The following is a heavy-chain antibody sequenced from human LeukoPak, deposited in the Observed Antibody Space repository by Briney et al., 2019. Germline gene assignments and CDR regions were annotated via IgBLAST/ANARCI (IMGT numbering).Heavy chain of an antibody. D-gene: IGHD6-19*01. V-gene: IGHV4-39*01. CDR1: GASISSSSYY. J-gene: IGHJ3*01. Sequence: SETLSLTCTVSGASISSSSYYWGWIRHPPGKGLEWIGSIYYSGSTYYNPSLKSRVTISVDTSKNQFPLKLSSVTAADTAVYYCARHEDGSGWSQDTFDSWGQGTMVTVSS. CDR3: ARHEDGSGWSQDTFDS. CDR2: IYYSGST.